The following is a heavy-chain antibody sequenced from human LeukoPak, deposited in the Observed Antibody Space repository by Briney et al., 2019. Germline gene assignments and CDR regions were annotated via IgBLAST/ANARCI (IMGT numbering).Heavy chain of an antibody. Sequence: SVKLSCKASGGTFSSYAISWVRQAPGQGLEWMGGIIPIFGTANYAQKFQGRVTITADESTSTAYMELSSLRSEDTAVYYCARGGPYYDILTGYPYYYYMDVWGKGTTVTISS. CDR1: GGTFSSYA. CDR2: IIPIFGTA. CDR3: ARGGPYYDILTGYPYYYYMDV. V-gene: IGHV1-69*13. J-gene: IGHJ6*03. D-gene: IGHD3-9*01.